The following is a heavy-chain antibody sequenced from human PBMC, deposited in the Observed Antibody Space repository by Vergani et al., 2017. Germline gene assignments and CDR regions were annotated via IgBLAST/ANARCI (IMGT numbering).Heavy chain of an antibody. V-gene: IGHV4-59*01. CDR2: IYYSGST. D-gene: IGHD4-11*01. Sequence: QVQLQESGPGLVKPSETLSLTCTVSGGSISSYYWSWIRQPPGTGLEWIGYIYYSGSTNYNPSLKSRVTISVDTSKNQFSLKLSSVTAADTAVYYCARGRVRGATVPNYYYGMDVWGQGTTVTVSS. CDR1: GGSISSYY. J-gene: IGHJ6*02. CDR3: ARGRVRGATVPNYYYGMDV.